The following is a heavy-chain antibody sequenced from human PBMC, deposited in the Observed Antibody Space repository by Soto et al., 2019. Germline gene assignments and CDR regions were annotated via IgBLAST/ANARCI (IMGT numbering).Heavy chain of an antibody. J-gene: IGHJ4*02. V-gene: IGHV3-23*01. Sequence: GGPLRLSCAASGFTFSSYAMSWVRQAPGKGLEWVSAISGSGGSTYYADSVKGRFTISRDNSKNTLYLQMNSLRAEDTAVYYCAKDLRRITIFGVVIMPEMYFDYWGQGTLVTVSS. CDR1: GFTFSSYA. CDR2: ISGSGGST. CDR3: AKDLRRITIFGVVIMPEMYFDY. D-gene: IGHD3-3*01.